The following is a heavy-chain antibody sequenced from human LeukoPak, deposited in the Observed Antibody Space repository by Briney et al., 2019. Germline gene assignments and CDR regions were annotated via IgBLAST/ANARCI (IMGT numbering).Heavy chain of an antibody. CDR2: IKPDGSDK. CDR3: ARVLGTDARADY. D-gene: IGHD1-7*01. CDR1: GFTFRNYW. J-gene: IGHJ4*02. Sequence: GGSLRLSCTASGFTFRNYWMHWVRQAPGKGLEWVANIKPDGSDKRYVDSVKGRFTISRDNAKTSLFLQMDSRRAEDTAVYYCARVLGTDARADYWGQGTLVSVSS. V-gene: IGHV3-7*04.